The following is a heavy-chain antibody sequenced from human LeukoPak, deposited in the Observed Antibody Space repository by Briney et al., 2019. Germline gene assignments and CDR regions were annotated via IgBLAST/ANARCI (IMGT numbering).Heavy chain of an antibody. CDR2: IYYSGST. J-gene: IGHJ3*02. Sequence: SETLSLTCTVSGGSISSYYWSWIRQPPGKGLGWVGYIYYSGSTTNNPSLKSRVAIPVDTSKNQFSLKLSSVTAADTALYYCARRVWATTISRDAFDIWGQGTMVTVSS. D-gene: IGHD1-26*01. CDR1: GGSISSYY. V-gene: IGHV4-59*01. CDR3: ARRVWATTISRDAFDI.